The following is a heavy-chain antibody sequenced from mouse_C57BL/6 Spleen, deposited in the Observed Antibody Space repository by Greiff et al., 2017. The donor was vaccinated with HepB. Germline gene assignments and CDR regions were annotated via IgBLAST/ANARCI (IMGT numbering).Heavy chain of an antibody. CDR2: INPGSGGT. J-gene: IGHJ3*01. D-gene: IGHD3-1*01. Sequence: QVQLQQSGAELVRPGTSVKVSCKASGYAFTNYLIEWVKQRPGQGLEWIGVINPGSGGTNYNEKFKGKATLTADKSSSTAYMQLSSLTSEDSAVYFCARGLPPFAYWGQGTLVTISA. CDR1: GYAFTNYL. V-gene: IGHV1-54*01. CDR3: ARGLPPFAY.